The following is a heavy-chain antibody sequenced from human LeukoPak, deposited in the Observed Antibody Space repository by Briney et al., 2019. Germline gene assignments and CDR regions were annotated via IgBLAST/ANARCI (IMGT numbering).Heavy chain of an antibody. D-gene: IGHD4-17*01. V-gene: IGHV1-69*13. CDR3: ARETTTVTTVVVFDY. J-gene: IGHJ4*02. CDR1: GGTFSSYA. CDR2: IIPIFGTA. Sequence: SVKVSCKASGGTFSSYAISWVRQAPGQGLEWMGGIIPIFGTANYAQKSQGRVTITADESTSTAYMELSSLRSEDTAVYYCARETTTVTTVVVFDYWGQGTLVTVSS.